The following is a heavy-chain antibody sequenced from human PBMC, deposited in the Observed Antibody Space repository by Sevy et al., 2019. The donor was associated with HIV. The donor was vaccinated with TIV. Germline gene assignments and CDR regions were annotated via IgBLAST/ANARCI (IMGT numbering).Heavy chain of an antibody. V-gene: IGHV1-3*01. D-gene: IGHD3-22*01. Sequence: KFQGRVTITRDTSASTAYMELSSLRSEDTAVYYCASQATMIVGAFDIWGQGTMVTVSS. J-gene: IGHJ3*02. CDR3: ASQATMIVGAFDI.